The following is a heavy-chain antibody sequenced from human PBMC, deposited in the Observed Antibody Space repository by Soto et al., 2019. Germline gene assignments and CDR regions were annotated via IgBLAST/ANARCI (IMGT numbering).Heavy chain of an antibody. CDR3: ARTLYSSSPPYYFEY. J-gene: IGHJ4*02. D-gene: IGHD6-6*01. Sequence: EVQLMESGGDLVQPGGSLRLSCAASGFTFSSYAMSWVRQAPGKGLEWVSALSGSGGRTYYADSVKGRFTISRDNSKDTLCLQMNSLGAADTAVYYWARTLYSSSPPYYFEYWGQEVLVTVSS. CDR2: LSGSGGRT. V-gene: IGHV3-23*01. CDR1: GFTFSSYA.